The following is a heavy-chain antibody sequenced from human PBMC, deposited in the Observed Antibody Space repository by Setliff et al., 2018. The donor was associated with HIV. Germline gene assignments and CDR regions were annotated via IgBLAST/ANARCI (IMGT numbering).Heavy chain of an antibody. Sequence: PSETLSLTCTVSGGPFSSSSYYWGWIRQPPGKGLEWIGSLRPSGSAYYSPSLKSRVTISVDTSKNQFSLKLSSVTAADTAVYYCARRKGYCSGPSCLEFSWFDPWGQGTLVTVSS. J-gene: IGHJ5*02. CDR2: LRPSGSA. V-gene: IGHV4-39*01. D-gene: IGHD2-2*01. CDR3: ARRKGYCSGPSCLEFSWFDP. CDR1: GGPFSSSSYY.